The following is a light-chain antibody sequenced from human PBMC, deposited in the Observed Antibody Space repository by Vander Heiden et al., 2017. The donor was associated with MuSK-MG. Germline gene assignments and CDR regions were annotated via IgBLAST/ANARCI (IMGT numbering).Light chain of an antibody. CDR2: EVS. V-gene: IGKV2D-29*01. CDR1: QSRLNSDGKTY. CDR3: KQSIQLPRT. J-gene: IGKJ1*01. Sequence: IVMTQTPLSLSVTPAPTSAISCKSIQSRLNSDGKTYLYWYLQKPGQPPQLLIHEVSNRYSGVPDRFSGSGSGTDFTLNISRVEAEDVGVYYCKQSIQLPRTFGQGTKVEIK.